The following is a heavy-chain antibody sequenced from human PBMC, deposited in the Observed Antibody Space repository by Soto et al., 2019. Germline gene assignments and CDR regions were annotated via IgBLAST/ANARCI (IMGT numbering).Heavy chain of an antibody. Sequence: QVQLVQSGAEVKKPGSSVKVSCKASGGTFSSYAISWVRQAPGQGLEWMGGSIPIPGTANYAQKFKGRVTITADESTSTAYMELSSLRSEDTAVYYCARSQGSSTSLEIYYYYYYGMDVWGQGTTVTVSS. CDR2: SIPIPGTA. V-gene: IGHV1-69*01. CDR3: ARSQGSSTSLEIYYYYYYGMDV. D-gene: IGHD2-2*01. J-gene: IGHJ6*02. CDR1: GGTFSSYA.